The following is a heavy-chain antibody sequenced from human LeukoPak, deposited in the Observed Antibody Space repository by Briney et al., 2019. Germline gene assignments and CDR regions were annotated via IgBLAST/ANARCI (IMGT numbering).Heavy chain of an antibody. CDR2: ISGSGGST. CDR3: TRDGSDSTDYYAL. J-gene: IGHJ4*02. Sequence: GGSLRLSCAASGFTFSSYGMSWVRQAPGKGLEWVSAISGSGGSTYYADSVKGRFTISRDNAKNSVYLHMNSLRAEDTAVYYCTRDGSDSTDYYALWGQGTLVTVSS. CDR1: GFTFSSYG. D-gene: IGHD3-22*01. V-gene: IGHV3-23*01.